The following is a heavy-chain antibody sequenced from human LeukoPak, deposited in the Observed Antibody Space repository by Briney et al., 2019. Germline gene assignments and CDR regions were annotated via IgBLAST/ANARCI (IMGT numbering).Heavy chain of an antibody. CDR1: GFTFSNYW. CDR2: VTSDGSST. V-gene: IGHV3-74*01. Sequence: PGGSLRLSCAVSGFTFSNYWMHWVRQAPGKGLVWVSRVTSDGSSTSYADSVQGRFTISRDNAKNSLYLQMNSLRAEDTAVYYCASWGIDVWGQGTTVTVSS. J-gene: IGHJ6*02. CDR3: ASWGIDV.